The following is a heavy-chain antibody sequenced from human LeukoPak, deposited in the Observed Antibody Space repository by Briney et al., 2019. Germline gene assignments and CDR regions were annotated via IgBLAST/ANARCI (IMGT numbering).Heavy chain of an antibody. J-gene: IGHJ6*03. V-gene: IGHV3-7*01. CDR2: IKQDGSEK. Sequence: GGSLRLSCAASGFTFSSYWMSWVRQTPGKGLEWVANIKQDGSEKYYVDSVKGRFTISRDNAKNSLYLQMNSLRAEDTAVYYCARDQSYEFWSWGYYTDVWGKGTTVTVSS. CDR1: GFTFSSYW. CDR3: ARDQSYEFWSWGYYTDV. D-gene: IGHD3-3*01.